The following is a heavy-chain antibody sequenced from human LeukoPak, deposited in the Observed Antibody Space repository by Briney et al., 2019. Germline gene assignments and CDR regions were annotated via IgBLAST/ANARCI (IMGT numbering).Heavy chain of an antibody. D-gene: IGHD2-21*01. Sequence: GGSLRLSCVASGFSFGNYAMSWVRHAPGKGLQWVSQISGTGGATCYAGFARDRFTISRDNSKKTLYLQMSGLRVEDTAMYYCMQDPRDTYGTNWFVSWGQGTLLIVSS. V-gene: IGHV3-23*01. CDR2: ISGTGGAT. CDR3: MQDPRDTYGTNWFVS. CDR1: GFSFGNYA. J-gene: IGHJ5*01.